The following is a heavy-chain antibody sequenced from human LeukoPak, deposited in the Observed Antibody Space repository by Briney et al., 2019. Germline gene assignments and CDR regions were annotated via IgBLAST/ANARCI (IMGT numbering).Heavy chain of an antibody. V-gene: IGHV3-30*04. CDR3: ARDGDCSGGSCYSAHYYYGMDV. CDR2: ISYDGSNK. D-gene: IGHD2-15*01. Sequence: GRSLRLSCAASGFTFSSYAMHWVRQAPGKGLEWVAVISYDGSNKYYADSVKGRFTISRDNSENTLYLQMNSLRAEDTAVYYCARDGDCSGGSCYSAHYYYGMDVWGKGTTATVSS. J-gene: IGHJ6*04. CDR1: GFTFSSYA.